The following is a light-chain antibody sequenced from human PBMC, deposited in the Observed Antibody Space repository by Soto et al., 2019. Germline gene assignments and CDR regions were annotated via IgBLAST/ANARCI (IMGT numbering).Light chain of an antibody. J-gene: IGLJ3*02. CDR1: SSDIGSYNL. CDR2: EGS. CDR3: CSYVGHSAHWV. Sequence: QSALTQPASVSGSPGQSITISCTGTSSDIGSYNLVSWYQRHPGRAPKLMVYEGSRRPSGVSNRFSGSKSGNTASLTISGLQAEDEADYFCCSYVGHSAHWVFGGGTKVTVL. V-gene: IGLV2-23*01.